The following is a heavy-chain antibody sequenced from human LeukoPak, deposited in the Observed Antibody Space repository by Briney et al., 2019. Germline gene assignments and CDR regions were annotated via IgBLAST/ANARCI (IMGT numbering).Heavy chain of an antibody. Sequence: GGSLRLSCAASGSTFSSYAMSWVRRAPGKGLEWVSAISGSGGSTYYADSVKGRFTISRDNSKNTLYLQMNSLRAEDTAVYYCATDLRKIAVAATWGQGTLVTVSS. CDR1: GSTFSSYA. J-gene: IGHJ5*02. CDR2: ISGSGGST. CDR3: ATDLRKIAVAAT. V-gene: IGHV3-23*01. D-gene: IGHD6-19*01.